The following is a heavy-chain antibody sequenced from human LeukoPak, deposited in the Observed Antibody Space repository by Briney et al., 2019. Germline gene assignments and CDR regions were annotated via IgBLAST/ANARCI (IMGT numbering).Heavy chain of an antibody. D-gene: IGHD6-6*01. CDR3: ARDHAEYSSSLIDY. CDR2: ISAYNGNT. V-gene: IGHV1-18*01. J-gene: IGHJ4*02. CDR1: GYTFTSCG. Sequence: GASVKVSCKASGYTFTSCGISWVRQAPGQGLEWMGWISAYNGNTNYAQKLQGRVTMTTDTSTSTAYMELRSLRSDDTAVYYCARDHAEYSSSLIDYWRQGTLVTVSS.